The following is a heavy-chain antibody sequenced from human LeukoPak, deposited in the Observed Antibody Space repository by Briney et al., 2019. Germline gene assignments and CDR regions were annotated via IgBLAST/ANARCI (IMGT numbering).Heavy chain of an antibody. CDR1: GVTFSSYE. Sequence: PGGSLRLSCAASGVTFSSYEMNWVRQAPGEGLEWVSYISSSGSTIYYADSVKGRFTISRDNAKNSLYLQMNSLRAEDTAVYYCARDPALLWFGELLHYYYGMDVWGKGTTVTVSS. D-gene: IGHD3-10*01. V-gene: IGHV3-48*03. CDR2: ISSSGSTI. CDR3: ARDPALLWFGELLHYYYGMDV. J-gene: IGHJ6*04.